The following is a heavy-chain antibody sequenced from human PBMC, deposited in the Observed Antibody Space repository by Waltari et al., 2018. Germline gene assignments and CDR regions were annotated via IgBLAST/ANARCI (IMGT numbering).Heavy chain of an antibody. CDR1: GYSIRSGYY. CDR2: IYHSGST. CDR3: ARRVGDYVVTYYFDY. D-gene: IGHD4-17*01. Sequence: QVQLQESGPGLVKPSETLSLTCAVSGYSIRSGYYWGWIRQPPGKGLEWIGSIYHSGSTYYNPSLKSRVTISVDTSKNQFSLKLSSVTAADTAVYYCARRVGDYVVTYYFDYWGQGTLVTVSS. J-gene: IGHJ4*02. V-gene: IGHV4-38-2*01.